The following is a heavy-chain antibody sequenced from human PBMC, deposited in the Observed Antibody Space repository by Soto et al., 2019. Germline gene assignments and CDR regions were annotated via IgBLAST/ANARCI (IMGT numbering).Heavy chain of an antibody. CDR1: GGSISSSRYY. V-gene: IGHV4-39*01. CDR2: IYYSGST. J-gene: IGHJ6*02. Sequence: PSETLSLTCTVSGGSISSSRYYWGWIRQPPGKGLEWIGSIYYSGSTYYNASLKSRVTISVDTSKNQFSLKLSSVTAADTAVYYWATKTGGGWEDGMDVWGQGTTVTVSS. D-gene: IGHD6-19*01. CDR3: ATKTGGGWEDGMDV.